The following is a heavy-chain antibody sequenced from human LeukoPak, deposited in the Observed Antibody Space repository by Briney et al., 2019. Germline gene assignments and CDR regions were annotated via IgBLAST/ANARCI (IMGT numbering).Heavy chain of an antibody. D-gene: IGHD2-21*02. V-gene: IGHV3-74*01. CDR2: INTDGSST. CDR1: GFTFISYG. Sequence: GGSLRLSCAASGFTFISYGMQWVRQAPGKGLVWVSRINTDGSSTSYADSVKGRFTVSRDNAKNTVYLQVNSLRAEDTAVYFYTRELPREVTLDYWGQGTLVTVSS. CDR3: TRELPREVTLDY. J-gene: IGHJ4*01.